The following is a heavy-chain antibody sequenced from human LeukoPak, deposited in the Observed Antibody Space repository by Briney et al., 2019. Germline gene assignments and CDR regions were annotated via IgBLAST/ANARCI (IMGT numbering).Heavy chain of an antibody. CDR1: GYTFTSYG. V-gene: IGHV1-18*01. CDR3: ARSHNGEYFDY. D-gene: IGHD4-17*01. CDR2: ISAYTSNT. Sequence: ASVKVSCKASGYTFTSYGISWLRQAPGQGLEWMGWISAYTSNTNYAQKLQGRVTMPTDTSTSTAYMELRSLRSDDTAVYYCARSHNGEYFDYWGQGALVTVSS. J-gene: IGHJ4*02.